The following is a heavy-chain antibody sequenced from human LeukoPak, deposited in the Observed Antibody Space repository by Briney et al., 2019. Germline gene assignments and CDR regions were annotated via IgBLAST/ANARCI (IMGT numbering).Heavy chain of an antibody. J-gene: IGHJ2*01. CDR3: ARVGRYCSGGSCYSKKYFDL. D-gene: IGHD2-15*01. CDR1: GFTFSSYW. CDR2: IKQDGSEK. Sequence: PGGSLRLSCAASGFTFSSYWMSWVRQAPGKGLEWVANIKQDGSEKYYVDSVKGRFTISRDNAKNSLYLQMNSLRAEDTAVYYCARVGRYCSGGSCYSKKYFDLWGRGTLVTVSS. V-gene: IGHV3-7*01.